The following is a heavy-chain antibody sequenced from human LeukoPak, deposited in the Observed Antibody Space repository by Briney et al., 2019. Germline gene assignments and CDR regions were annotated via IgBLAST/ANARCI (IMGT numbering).Heavy chain of an antibody. J-gene: IGHJ5*02. Sequence: ASVKVSCKASGYTFTSYDINWVRQATGQGLEWMGWMNPKSGNTGYAQKFQGRVTITRNTSISTAYMELSSLRSEDTAVYYCAGETLGYCSGGSCVTGRWFDPWGQGTLVTVSS. CDR3: AGETLGYCSGGSCVTGRWFDP. CDR1: GYTFTSYD. V-gene: IGHV1-8*03. CDR2: MNPKSGNT. D-gene: IGHD2-15*01.